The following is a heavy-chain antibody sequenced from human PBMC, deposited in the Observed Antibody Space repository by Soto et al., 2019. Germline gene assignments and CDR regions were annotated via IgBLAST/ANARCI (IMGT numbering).Heavy chain of an antibody. CDR1: GFTFSSYG. J-gene: IGHJ6*02. D-gene: IGHD2-21*01. CDR3: ARDFKRVKGFNPAPYYYYGMDV. CDR2: IWYDGSNK. V-gene: IGHV3-33*01. Sequence: GGSLRLSCAASGFTFSSYGMHWVRQAPGKGLEWVAVIWYDGSNKYYADSVKGRFTISRDNSKNTLYLQMNSLRAEDTAVYYCARDFKRVKGFNPAPYYYYGMDVWGQGTTVTVSS.